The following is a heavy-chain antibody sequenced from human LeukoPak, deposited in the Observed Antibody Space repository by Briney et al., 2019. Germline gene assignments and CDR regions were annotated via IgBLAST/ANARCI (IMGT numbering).Heavy chain of an antibody. D-gene: IGHD3-22*01. J-gene: IGHJ4*02. CDR1: SGSFIGYY. CDR3: ARGRPYYYDRSGSELDN. CDR2: INHSGST. Sequence: SETLSLTCADPSGSFIGYYWSWIRQPPGKRLEWIGEINHSGSTNYNPSLMSRVTISVDTSKNQFSLKLTSVTAADTAVYYCARGRPYYYDRSGSELDNWGQGTLVTVSS. V-gene: IGHV4-34*01.